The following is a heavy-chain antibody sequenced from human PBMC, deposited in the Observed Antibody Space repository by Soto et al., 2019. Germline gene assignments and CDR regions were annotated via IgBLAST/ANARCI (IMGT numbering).Heavy chain of an antibody. D-gene: IGHD3-22*01. CDR2: ISSSRSYI. CDR1: GFTFSSYS. Sequence: PGGSLRLSCAASGFTFSSYSMNWVRQAPGKGLEWVSSISSSRSYIYYADSVKGRFTISRDNAKNSLYLQMNSLRAEDTAVYYCVKDRYYDSSGYYYGDYWGQGTLVTVSS. J-gene: IGHJ4*02. CDR3: VKDRYYDSSGYYYGDY. V-gene: IGHV3-21*01.